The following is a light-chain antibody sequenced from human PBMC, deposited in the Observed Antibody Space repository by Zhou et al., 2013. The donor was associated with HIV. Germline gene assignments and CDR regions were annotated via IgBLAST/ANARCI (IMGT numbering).Light chain of an antibody. CDR1: QVIGTN. J-gene: IGKJ1*01. CDR3: QQLESYPRT. CDR2: GAS. V-gene: IGKV1-9*01. Sequence: DIQLTQSPSFLSASLGDRLAITCRSSQVIGTNLAWYQQKPGKAPQLLIHGASTLQSGVPSRFSGSGFGTEFTLTISSLQPEDFATYYCQQLESYPRTFGQGTKLEI.